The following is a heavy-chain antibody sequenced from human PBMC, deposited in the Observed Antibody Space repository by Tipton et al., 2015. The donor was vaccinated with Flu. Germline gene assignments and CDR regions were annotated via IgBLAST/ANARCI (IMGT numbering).Heavy chain of an antibody. CDR2: FYHSGST. D-gene: IGHD6-19*01. CDR1: GHSISNGYY. CDR3: ARGQGNSGWRYFDY. V-gene: IGHV4-38-2*02. Sequence: LRLSCTVSGHSISNGYYWGWIRQSPGKGLEWIASFYHSGSTSFNPSLRSRVTVSVDTSKNQFSLKLNSVTAADTAVYYCARGQGNSGWRYFDYWGQGTLVTVSS. J-gene: IGHJ4*02.